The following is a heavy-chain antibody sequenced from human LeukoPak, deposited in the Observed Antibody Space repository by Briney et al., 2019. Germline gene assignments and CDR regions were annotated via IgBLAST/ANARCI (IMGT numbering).Heavy chain of an antibody. D-gene: IGHD1-26*01. CDR1: GFTFSSYS. CDR3: ARGSSGSYSLDAFDI. CDR2: ISSSSSYI. J-gene: IGHJ3*02. V-gene: IGHV3-21*04. Sequence: PGGSLRLSCAASGFTFSSYSMNWVRQAPGKGPEWVSSISSSSSYIYYADSVKGRFTISRDNVKHSLYLQMNSLRAEDTALYYCARGSSGSYSLDAFDIWGQGTMVTVSS.